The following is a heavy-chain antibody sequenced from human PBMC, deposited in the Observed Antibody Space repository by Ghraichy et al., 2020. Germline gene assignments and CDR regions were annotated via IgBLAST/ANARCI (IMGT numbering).Heavy chain of an antibody. V-gene: IGHV3-30*02. CDR1: GFTFSSYG. CDR3: AKDLPPSVTTVTV. J-gene: IGHJ4*02. Sequence: GGSLRLSCAASGFTFSSYGMHWVRQAPGKGLEWVAFIRYDGSNKYYADSVKGRFTISRDNSKNTLYLQMNSLRAEDTAVYYCAKDLPPSVTTVTVWGQGTLVTVSS. CDR2: IRYDGSNK. D-gene: IGHD4-17*01.